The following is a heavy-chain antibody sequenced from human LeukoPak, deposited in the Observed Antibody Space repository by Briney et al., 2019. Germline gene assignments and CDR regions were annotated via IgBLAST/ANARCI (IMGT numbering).Heavy chain of an antibody. J-gene: IGHJ4*02. CDR3: ARRGSSTSGYFDY. Sequence: SETLSLTCAVYGGSFSGYYWSWIRQPPGKGLEWIGEINHSGSTNYNPSLKSRVTISVDTSKNQFSLKLSSVTAADTAVYYCARRGSSTSGYFDYWGQGTLVTVSS. D-gene: IGHD3-10*01. CDR1: GGSFSGYY. CDR2: INHSGST. V-gene: IGHV4-34*01.